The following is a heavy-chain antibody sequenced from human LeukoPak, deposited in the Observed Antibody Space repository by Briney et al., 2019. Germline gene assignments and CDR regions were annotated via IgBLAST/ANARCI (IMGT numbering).Heavy chain of an antibody. V-gene: IGHV3-7*01. CDR3: ARGERWLPNSKAFDI. Sequence: GGSLRLSCAASGFTFSSYWMSWVRQAPGKGLEWVANIKQDGSEKYYVDSVKGRFTISRDNAKNSLYLQMNSLRAEDTAVYCCARGERWLPNSKAFDIWGQGTMVTVSS. CDR1: GFTFSSYW. CDR2: IKQDGSEK. D-gene: IGHD5-24*01. J-gene: IGHJ3*02.